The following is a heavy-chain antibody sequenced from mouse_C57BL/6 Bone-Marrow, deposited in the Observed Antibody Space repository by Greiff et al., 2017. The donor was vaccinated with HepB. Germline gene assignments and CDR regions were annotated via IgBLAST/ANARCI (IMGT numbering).Heavy chain of an antibody. D-gene: IGHD2-5*01. J-gene: IGHJ3*01. V-gene: IGHV5-9*01. CDR3: ARQGYYSKFAY. CDR2: ISGGGGNT. Sequence: EVKVEESGGGLVKPGGSLKLSCAASGFTFSSYTMSWVRQTPEKRLEWVATISGGGGNTYYPDSVKGRFTISRDNAKNTLYLQMSSLRSEDTALYYCARQGYYSKFAYWGQGTLVTVSA. CDR1: GFTFSSYT.